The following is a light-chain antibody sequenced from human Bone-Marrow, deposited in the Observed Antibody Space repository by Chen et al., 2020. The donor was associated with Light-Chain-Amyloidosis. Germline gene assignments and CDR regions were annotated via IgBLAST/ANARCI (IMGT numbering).Light chain of an antibody. CDR2: LNN. J-gene: IGLJ3*02. Sequence: QSVLTQPPSVSGAPGQRVTISCTGSSSNIGAVYDVHWYQQLPGTAPKLLIYLNNNRPSGVPDRCSGSKSGTSASLAITGLQAEDEADYFCQSYDSSLSAWVFGGGTKLTVL. CDR3: QSYDSSLSAWV. CDR1: SSNIGAVYD. V-gene: IGLV1-40*01.